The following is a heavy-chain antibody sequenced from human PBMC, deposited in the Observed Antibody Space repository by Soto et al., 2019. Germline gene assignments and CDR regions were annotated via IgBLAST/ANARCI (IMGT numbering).Heavy chain of an antibody. CDR2: INPSGNST. D-gene: IGHD6-25*01. V-gene: IGHV1-46*01. CDR3: ASLAVPGMDV. Sequence: QVQLVQSGAEVKKPGASVKVSCKASGYTFTSYYMHWVRQAPGQGLECMGIINPSGNSTSYAQKFQGRVTMTRDMSTSTVYMELSSLRSEDTAMYYCASLAVPGMDVWGQGTTVTVSS. CDR1: GYTFTSYY. J-gene: IGHJ6*02.